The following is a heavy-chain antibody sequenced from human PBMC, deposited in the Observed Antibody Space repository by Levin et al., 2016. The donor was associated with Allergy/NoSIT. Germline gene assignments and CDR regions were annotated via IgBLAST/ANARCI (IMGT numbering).Heavy chain of an antibody. J-gene: IGHJ3*02. CDR1: GFTFSSYA. Sequence: GGSLRLSCAASGFTFSSYAMSWVRQAPGKGLEWVSAISGSGGSTYYADSVKGRFTISRDNSKNTLYLQMNSLRAEDTAVYYCAKPPGVVVPAAIPGRDTEDAFDIWGQGTMVTVSS. CDR2: ISGSGGST. V-gene: IGHV3-23*01. CDR3: AKPPGVVVPAAIPGRDTEDAFDI. D-gene: IGHD2-2*02.